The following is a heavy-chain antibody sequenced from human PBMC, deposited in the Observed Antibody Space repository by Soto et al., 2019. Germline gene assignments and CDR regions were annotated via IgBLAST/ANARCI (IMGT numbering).Heavy chain of an antibody. V-gene: IGHV3-23*01. Sequence: EVQLLESGGGWVQPGGSLRLSCAASGFTFSSYAMSWVRQAPVKGLEWVSAISGSGGSTYYADSVKGRFTISRDNSKNTLYLQMNSLRAEDTAVYYCARRGSGSYYDYWGQGTLVTVSS. CDR1: GFTFSSYA. CDR3: ARRGSGSYYDY. J-gene: IGHJ4*02. CDR2: ISGSGGST. D-gene: IGHD1-26*01.